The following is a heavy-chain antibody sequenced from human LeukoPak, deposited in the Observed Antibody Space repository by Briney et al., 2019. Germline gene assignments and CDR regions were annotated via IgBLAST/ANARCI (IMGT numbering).Heavy chain of an antibody. V-gene: IGHV3-33*06. CDR1: GFTFSSYG. Sequence: GGSLGLSCAASGFTFSSYGMHWVRQAPGKGLEWVAVIWYDGSNKYYADSVKGRFTISRDNSKNTLYLQMNSLRAEDTAVYYCAKDHRRDGYNFDRYWGQGTLVTVSS. CDR2: IWYDGSNK. D-gene: IGHD5-24*01. CDR3: AKDHRRDGYNFDRY. J-gene: IGHJ4*02.